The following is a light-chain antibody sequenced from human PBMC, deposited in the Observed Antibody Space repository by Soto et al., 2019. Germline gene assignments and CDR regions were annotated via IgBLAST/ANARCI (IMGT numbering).Light chain of an antibody. J-gene: IGLJ2*01. CDR1: TSDVGSYNY. V-gene: IGLV2-14*03. CDR3: STYTSSSTLVV. CDR2: DVS. Sequence: QSALTQPASVSGSPGQSITISCTGTTSDVGSYNYVSWYQQHPGKAPKLILFDVSDRPSGVSLRFSGSKSGNTASLTISGLQADDEADYYCSTYTSSSTLVVFGGGTKLTVL.